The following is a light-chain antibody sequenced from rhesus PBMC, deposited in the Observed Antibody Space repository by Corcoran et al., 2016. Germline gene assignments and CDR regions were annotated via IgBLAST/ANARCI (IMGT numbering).Light chain of an antibody. J-gene: IGKJ2*01. CDR3: LQSKNSPLYS. Sequence: DIQMTQSPSSLSASVGDRVTITCQASQGISNNLAWYQQKPGKVPKLLIYAASTLQSGVPAKFSGSGAGTDFTLPINPVEADDAADYYCLQSKNSPLYSFGQGTKVEIK. CDR2: AAS. CDR1: QGISNN. V-gene: IGKV1-33*01.